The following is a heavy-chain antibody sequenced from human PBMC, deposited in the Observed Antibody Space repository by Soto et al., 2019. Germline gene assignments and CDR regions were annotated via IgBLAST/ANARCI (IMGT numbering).Heavy chain of an antibody. CDR1: GFTFSSHG. J-gene: IGHJ4*02. Sequence: PGESRRLSCAVSGFTFSSHGMQWVRQAPGKGLEWVAVIALDGSVSYYTDSVKGRFTVSRDNSKSTLYLQMNSLRAEDTAVYYCAKEFRHDNWFFEHWGQGTQVTVSS. CDR3: AKEFRHDNWFFEH. V-gene: IGHV3-30*18. CDR2: IALDGSVS. D-gene: IGHD3-22*01.